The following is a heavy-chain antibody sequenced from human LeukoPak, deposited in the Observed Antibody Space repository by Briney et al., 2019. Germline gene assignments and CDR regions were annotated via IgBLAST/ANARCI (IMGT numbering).Heavy chain of an antibody. CDR3: ARTCRDGYNEIWGAFDI. J-gene: IGHJ3*02. V-gene: IGHV1-46*01. CDR1: GYTFTSYY. Sequence: ASVKVSCKASGYTFTSYYMHWVRQAPGQGLEWMGIINPSGGSTSYAQKFQGRVTMTRDTSTSTVYMELSSLRSEDTAVYYCARTCRDGYNEIWGAFDIWGQGTMVTVSS. D-gene: IGHD3-16*01. CDR2: INPSGGST.